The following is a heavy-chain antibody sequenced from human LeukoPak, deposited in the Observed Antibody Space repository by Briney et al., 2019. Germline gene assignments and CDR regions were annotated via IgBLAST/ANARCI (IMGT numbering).Heavy chain of an antibody. V-gene: IGHV4-39*02. CDR1: GDSISRSTFY. Sequence: PSETLSLTCAVSGDSISRSTFYSGWIRQPPWKGLELFVCISYFRGTYTNPSPRSRDTISLDTTKNPFSLNLSSVTATDTRVYYCVTDVTQYGSGWRPNAHWGQGTLVSVSS. J-gene: IGHJ4*02. D-gene: IGHD6-19*01. CDR3: VTDVTQYGSGWRPNAH. CDR2: ISYFRGT.